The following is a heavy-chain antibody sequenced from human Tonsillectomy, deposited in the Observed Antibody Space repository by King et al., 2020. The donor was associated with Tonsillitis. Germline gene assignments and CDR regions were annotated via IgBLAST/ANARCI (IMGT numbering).Heavy chain of an antibody. CDR3: AKDFTLMRGVVDAFDI. D-gene: IGHD3-10*01. J-gene: IGHJ3*02. Sequence: EVQLVESGGGLVQPGGSLRLSCAASGFTFSSYAMNWVRQAPGKGLEWVSGISGSGGSTYYADSVKGRFTISRDNSKRTLYLQMNSLSAEDTAIYYCAKDFTLMRGVVDAFDIWGQGTMVTVSS. CDR2: ISGSGGST. CDR1: GFTFSSYA. V-gene: IGHV3-23*04.